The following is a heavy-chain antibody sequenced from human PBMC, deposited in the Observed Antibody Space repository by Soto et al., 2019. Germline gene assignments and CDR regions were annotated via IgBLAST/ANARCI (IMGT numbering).Heavy chain of an antibody. CDR3: ASVRGGYYYAMDV. V-gene: IGHV4-4*02. J-gene: IGHJ6*02. CDR2: IYHSGST. Sequence: QVQLQESGPGLVKPSGTLSLTCAVSGGSISSSNWWSWVRQPPGKGLEWIGEIYHSGSTNYNPSRKARVTLSGDKSKTQSSRKLSSVAAADTAVYYCASVRGGYYYAMDVGGQGTTVTVSS. CDR1: GGSISSSNW. D-gene: IGHD3-10*02.